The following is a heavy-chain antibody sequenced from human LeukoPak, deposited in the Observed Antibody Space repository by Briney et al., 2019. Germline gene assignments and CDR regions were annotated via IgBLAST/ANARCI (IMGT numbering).Heavy chain of an antibody. CDR2: IYTSGST. Sequence: PSQTLSLTCTVSGGSINSGSYYWSWIRQPAGKGLEWIGRIYTSGSTNYNPSLKSRVTISVDTSKNQFSLKLSSVTAADTAVYYCARDYCSGGSCYIGWFDPWGQGTLVTVSS. CDR3: ARDYCSGGSCYIGWFDP. V-gene: IGHV4-61*02. D-gene: IGHD2-15*01. J-gene: IGHJ5*02. CDR1: GGSINSGSYY.